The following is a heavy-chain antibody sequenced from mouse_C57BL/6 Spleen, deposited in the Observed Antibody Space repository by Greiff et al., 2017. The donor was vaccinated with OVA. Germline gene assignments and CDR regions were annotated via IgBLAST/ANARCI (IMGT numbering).Heavy chain of an antibody. CDR3: ARFYYYGSSCDWYFDV. V-gene: IGHV1-69*01. D-gene: IGHD1-1*01. J-gene: IGHJ1*03. CDR1: GYTFTSYW. CDR2: IDPSDSYT. Sequence: QVQLQQPGAELVMPGASVKLSCKASGYTFTSYWMHWVKQRPGQGLEWIGEIDPSDSYTNYNQKFKGKSTLSVDNSSSTAYMQLSSLTSEDSAVYYCARFYYYGSSCDWYFDVWGTGTTVTVSS.